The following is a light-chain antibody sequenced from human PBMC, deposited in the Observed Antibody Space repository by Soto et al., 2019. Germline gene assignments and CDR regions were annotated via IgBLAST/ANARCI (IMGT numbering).Light chain of an antibody. CDR3: QQYASSPYT. CDR2: RAS. V-gene: IGKV3-20*01. J-gene: IGKJ2*01. Sequence: EIVLTQSPGTLSLSPGERATLSCRASQSISSSYLAWYQQKPGQAPRLLIYRASRRATGIPDRFSGRESGTDFTLTITTLEPEDSAVYFCQQYASSPYTFGQGTKVEIK. CDR1: QSISSSY.